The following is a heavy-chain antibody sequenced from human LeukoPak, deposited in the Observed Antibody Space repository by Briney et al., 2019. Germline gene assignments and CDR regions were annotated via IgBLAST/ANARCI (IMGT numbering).Heavy chain of an antibody. D-gene: IGHD6-19*01. CDR3: ARGREISGWYPLYYFDY. CDR1: GYTFTSYD. J-gene: IGHJ4*02. V-gene: IGHV1-8*01. Sequence: GASVKVSCKASGYTFTSYDINWVRQATGQGLEWMGWMNPNSGNTGYAQKFQGRVTMTRNTSISTAYMELSSLRSEDTAVYYCARGREISGWYPLYYFDYWGQGTLVTVSS. CDR2: MNPNSGNT.